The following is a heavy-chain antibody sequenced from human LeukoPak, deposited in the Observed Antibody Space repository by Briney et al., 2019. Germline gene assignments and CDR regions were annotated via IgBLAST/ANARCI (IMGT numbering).Heavy chain of an antibody. Sequence: ASVTVSCKVSGYTLTELFMHWVRQAPGKGLGWMGGFDPEDGETIYAQKFPGRVTMTEDTSTDTAYMELSSLRSEDTAVYYCATDRPLWFREKTGGHWFDPWGQGTLVTVSS. V-gene: IGHV1-24*01. J-gene: IGHJ5*02. CDR1: GYTLTELF. CDR2: FDPEDGET. CDR3: ATDRPLWFREKTGGHWFDP. D-gene: IGHD3-10*01.